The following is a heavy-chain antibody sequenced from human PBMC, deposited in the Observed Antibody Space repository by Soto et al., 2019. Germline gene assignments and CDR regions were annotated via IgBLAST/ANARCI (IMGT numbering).Heavy chain of an antibody. Sequence: QLQLQESGPGLVNPAETLSLTCTVSGGSISSSSYYWGWIRQPPGKGLEWIGSIHYSGSTYHNPSLRSRVTISVDLSKNQFYLKLTSVTAADTAVYHCARLFYFGSGGRSFYMDVWGRGTPVTVS. CDR3: ARLFYFGSGGRSFYMDV. CDR2: IHYSGST. V-gene: IGHV4-39*01. D-gene: IGHD3-10*01. CDR1: GGSISSSSYY. J-gene: IGHJ6*03.